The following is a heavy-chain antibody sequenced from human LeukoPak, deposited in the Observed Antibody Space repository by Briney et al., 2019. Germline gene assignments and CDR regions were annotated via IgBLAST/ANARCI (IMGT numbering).Heavy chain of an antibody. CDR2: IKQDGSEK. Sequence: GGSLRLSCAASGFTFSSYWMSWVRQAPGKGLEWVASIKQDGSEKYYVDSVKGRFTISRDNAKNSLYLQMNSLRAEDTAVYYCARDRGIAVVDDYWGQGTLVTVTS. D-gene: IGHD6-19*01. V-gene: IGHV3-7*04. J-gene: IGHJ4*02. CDR3: ARDRGIAVVDDY. CDR1: GFTFSSYW.